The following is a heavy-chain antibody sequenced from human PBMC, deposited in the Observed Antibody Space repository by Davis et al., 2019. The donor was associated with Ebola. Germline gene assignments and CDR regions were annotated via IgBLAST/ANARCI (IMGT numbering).Heavy chain of an antibody. J-gene: IGHJ4*02. CDR1: GFTFSSFSTFW. V-gene: IGHV3-53*01. CDR2: IYSGGST. Sequence: GESLKISCAASGFTFSSFSTFWMYWVRQAPGKGLEWVSVIYSGGSTYYADSVKGRFTISRDNSKNTLYLQMNSLRAEDTAVYYCARADSRDYYFDYWGQGTLVTVSS. D-gene: IGHD3-22*01. CDR3: ARADSRDYYFDY.